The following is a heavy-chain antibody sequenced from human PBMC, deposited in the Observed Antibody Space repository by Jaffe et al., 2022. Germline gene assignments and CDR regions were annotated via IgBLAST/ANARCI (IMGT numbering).Heavy chain of an antibody. J-gene: IGHJ3*02. CDR3: ARHSGYHAHGTFDI. CDR1: EYSLSSGYC. Sequence: QVQLQESGPGLVKPSETLSLTCTVSEYSLSSGYCWGWLRQPPGNGLEWIGSICQSGNTYYKSSLRSRVAISADTSKKQVSLRLLSVTATDTAVFYCARHSGYHAHGTFDIWGQGTMVTVSS. CDR2: ICQSGNT. D-gene: IGHD2-15*01. V-gene: IGHV4-38-2*02.